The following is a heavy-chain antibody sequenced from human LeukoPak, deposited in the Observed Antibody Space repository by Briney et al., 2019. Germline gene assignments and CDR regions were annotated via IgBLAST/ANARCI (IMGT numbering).Heavy chain of an antibody. Sequence: RPGGSLRLSCAASGFTFSSYAMSWVRQAPGKGLEWVSAISGCGGSTYYADSVKGRFTISRDNSKNTLYLQMNSLRAEDTAVYYCAKGAELRYFDWLLFLGAFDIWGQGTMATVSS. V-gene: IGHV3-23*01. D-gene: IGHD3-9*01. J-gene: IGHJ3*02. CDR1: GFTFSSYA. CDR3: AKGAELRYFDWLLFLGAFDI. CDR2: ISGCGGST.